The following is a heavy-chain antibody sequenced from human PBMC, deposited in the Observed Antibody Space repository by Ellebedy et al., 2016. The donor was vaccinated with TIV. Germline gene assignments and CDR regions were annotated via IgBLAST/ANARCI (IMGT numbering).Heavy chain of an antibody. CDR2: ISYDGSSE. CDR3: AGFRGEAVAGNWFDP. Sequence: GESLKISCAASGFTFKNYGLHWVRQAPGKGLQWVAVISYDGSSEFFAGSVQGRSTISRDNSKNTLYLQMNSLRADDTAVYYCAGFRGEAVAGNWFDPWGQGTLVTVSS. D-gene: IGHD6-19*01. J-gene: IGHJ5*01. CDR1: GFTFKNYG. V-gene: IGHV3-30*03.